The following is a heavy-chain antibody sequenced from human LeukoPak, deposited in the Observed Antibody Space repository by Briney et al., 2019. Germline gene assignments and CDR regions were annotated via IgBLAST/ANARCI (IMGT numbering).Heavy chain of an antibody. V-gene: IGHV4-39*07. Sequence: SETLSLTCTVSGGSISSSSYYWGWIRQPPGKGPEWIGSIYHSGSTYYNPSLKSRVTISVDTSKNQFSLKLSSVTAADTAVYYCARVRSSSWFRDLVFDPWGQGTLVTVSS. J-gene: IGHJ5*02. D-gene: IGHD6-13*01. CDR1: GGSISSSSYY. CDR3: ARVRSSSWFRDLVFDP. CDR2: IYHSGST.